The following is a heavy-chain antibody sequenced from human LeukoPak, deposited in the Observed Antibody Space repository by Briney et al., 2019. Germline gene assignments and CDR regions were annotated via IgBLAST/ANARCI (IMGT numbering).Heavy chain of an antibody. Sequence: SETLSLTCTASGASISSSSYYWGWIRQPPGKGLEWIGSIYYSGSTYYNPSLKSRVTISVDTSKNQFSLKLSSVTAADTAVYYCARGGNYWPQWWFDPWGRGTLVSVSS. CDR2: IYYSGST. V-gene: IGHV4-39*07. D-gene: IGHD1-26*01. CDR3: ARGGNYWPQWWFDP. CDR1: GASISSSSYY. J-gene: IGHJ5*02.